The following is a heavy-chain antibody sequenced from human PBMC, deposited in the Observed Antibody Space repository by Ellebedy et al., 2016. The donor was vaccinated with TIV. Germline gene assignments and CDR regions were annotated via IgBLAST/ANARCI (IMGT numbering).Heavy chain of an antibody. V-gene: IGHV4-39*07. D-gene: IGHD6-19*01. CDR1: GGSISSSNYY. CDR2: RYYSGST. J-gene: IGHJ4*02. Sequence: MPSETLSLTCTVSGGSISSSNYYWSWIRQPPGKGLEWIGTRYYSGSTYYNSSLKSRVTVSLDTSKSQFSLRLNFVATADTAVYFCAIAGWGFDYWGQGTLVTVSS. CDR3: AIAGWGFDY.